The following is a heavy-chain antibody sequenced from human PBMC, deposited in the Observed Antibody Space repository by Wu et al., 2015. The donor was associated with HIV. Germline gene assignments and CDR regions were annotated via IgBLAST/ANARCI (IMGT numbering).Heavy chain of an antibody. Sequence: QVQLVQSGAEVKKPGSSVRVSCKSSGGTFSSNVISWVRQAPGQGLEWMGAIIPSFITAHYAQNFQGRVTITADESSSTAYMELSSLRSEDAAVYYCATDGDYISGSVYWGPGTLVTVSS. D-gene: IGHD6-19*01. CDR2: IIPSFITA. V-gene: IGHV1-69*12. J-gene: IGHJ4*02. CDR3: ATDGDYISGSVY. CDR1: GGTFSSNV.